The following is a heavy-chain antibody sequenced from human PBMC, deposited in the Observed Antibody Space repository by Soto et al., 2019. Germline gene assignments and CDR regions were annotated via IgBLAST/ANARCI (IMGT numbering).Heavy chain of an antibody. CDR2: ISGGGGTT. Sequence: WGSLRLSCAASGFSFTTFEMNWVRQAPGKGLEWLSYISGGGGTTYYADSVKGRFTISRDNTKNSLFLQMSSLRDEDTGVYFCVGGGLSYFDYWGQGALVTVSS. V-gene: IGHV3-48*03. J-gene: IGHJ4*02. CDR1: GFSFTTFE. CDR3: VGGGLSYFDY. D-gene: IGHD3-16*01.